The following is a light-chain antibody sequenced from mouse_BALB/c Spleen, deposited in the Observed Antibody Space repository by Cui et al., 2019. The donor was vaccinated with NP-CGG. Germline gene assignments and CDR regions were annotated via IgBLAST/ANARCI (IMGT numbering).Light chain of an antibody. J-gene: IGLJ1*01. V-gene: IGLV1*01. CDR2: GTN. Sequence: QGVLIQESALTTSPGETVTLTCRSSTGAVTTSNYANWVQEKPDHLFTGLIGGTNNRAPGIPARFSGSLIGDKAALTITGTQTEDEAIYFCALWYSNHWVFGGGTKLTVL. CDR1: TGAVTTSNY. CDR3: ALWYSNHWV.